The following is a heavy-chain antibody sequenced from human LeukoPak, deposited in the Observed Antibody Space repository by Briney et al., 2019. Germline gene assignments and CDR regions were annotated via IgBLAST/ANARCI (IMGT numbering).Heavy chain of an antibody. D-gene: IGHD4-17*01. CDR2: IYHSGST. V-gene: IGHV4-38-2*02. CDR1: GYSISSGYY. J-gene: IGHJ4*02. CDR3: ARDSYGDYTEY. Sequence: SETLSLTCAVSGYSISSGYYWGWIRPPPGKGLEWIGSIYHSGSTYYNPSLKSRVTISVDTSKNQFSLRLSSVTAADTAVYHCARDSYGDYTEYWGQGTLVTVSS.